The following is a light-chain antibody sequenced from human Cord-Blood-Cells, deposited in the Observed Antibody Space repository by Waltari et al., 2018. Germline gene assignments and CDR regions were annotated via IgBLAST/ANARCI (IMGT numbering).Light chain of an antibody. J-gene: IGLJ2*01. V-gene: IGLV2-23*01. Sequence: QSALTQPAAVSGSPGQSITIPCNGTSRDVGSYNLVAWYQQHPGKAPKLMIYEGSKRPSGVSNRFSGSKSGNTASLTISGLQAEDEADYYCCSYAGSSTVVFGGGTKLTVL. CDR3: CSYAGSSTVV. CDR1: SRDVGSYNL. CDR2: EGS.